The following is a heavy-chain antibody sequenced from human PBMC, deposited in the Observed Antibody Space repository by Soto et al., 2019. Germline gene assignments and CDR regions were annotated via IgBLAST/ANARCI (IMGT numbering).Heavy chain of an antibody. V-gene: IGHV4-34*01. J-gene: IGHJ4*02. Sequence: NPSETLSLTCAVYGGSFSGYYWSWIRQPPGKGLEWIGEINHSGSTNYNPSLKSRVTISVDTSKNQFSLKLSSVTAADTAVYYGAGRCFVAGITGTTGCFDYWGQGTLVTVSS. CDR1: GGSFSGYY. CDR2: INHSGST. CDR3: AGRCFVAGITGTTGCFDY. D-gene: IGHD1-7*01.